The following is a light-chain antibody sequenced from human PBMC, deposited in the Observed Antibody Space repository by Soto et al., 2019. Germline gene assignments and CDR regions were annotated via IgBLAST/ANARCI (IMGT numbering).Light chain of an antibody. CDR3: QKYGSSPRAT. Sequence: EIVLTQSPGTLSLSPGERATLSCRPSQSVSSSYLAWYQQKPGQAPRLLIFGASSRATGIPDRFSGSGSGTDFNLTISRLEPEDFAVYYCQKYGSSPRATFGQGTRLEIK. CDR2: GAS. J-gene: IGKJ5*01. V-gene: IGKV3-20*01. CDR1: QSVSSSY.